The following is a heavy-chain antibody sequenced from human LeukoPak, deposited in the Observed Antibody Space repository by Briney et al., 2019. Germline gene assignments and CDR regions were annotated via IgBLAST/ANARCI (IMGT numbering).Heavy chain of an antibody. D-gene: IGHD6-13*01. Sequence: ATVNVSCKASGYTFTSYAISWVRQAPGQGLEWMGWISAYNGATKDAQKLQGRVTMTTDTSTNTAYVELRSLRSDDTAVYYCARDRSSSWYYFDYWGQGTLVTVSS. CDR3: ARDRSSSWYYFDY. V-gene: IGHV1-18*01. J-gene: IGHJ4*02. CDR2: ISAYNGAT. CDR1: GYTFTSYA.